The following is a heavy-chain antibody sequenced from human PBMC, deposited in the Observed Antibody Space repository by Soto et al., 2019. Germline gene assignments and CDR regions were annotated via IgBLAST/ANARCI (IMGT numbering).Heavy chain of an antibody. J-gene: IGHJ6*02. D-gene: IGHD7-27*01. CDR1: GFTFSNAW. V-gene: IGHV3-15*07. Sequence: PGGSLRLSCAASGFTFSNAWMNWVRQAPGKGLEWAGRIKSKTDGGTTDYAAPVKGRFTISRDDSKNTLYLQMNSLKTEDTAVYYCTTVDPLGYYYYGMDVWGQGTTVTVSS. CDR2: IKSKTDGGTT. CDR3: TTVDPLGYYYYGMDV.